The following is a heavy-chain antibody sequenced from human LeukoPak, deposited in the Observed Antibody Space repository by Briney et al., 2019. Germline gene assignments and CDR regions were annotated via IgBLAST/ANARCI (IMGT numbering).Heavy chain of an antibody. CDR3: VAGSGSYYNALSLYYFDY. CDR2: ISGSGGST. J-gene: IGHJ4*02. CDR1: GFTFSSYA. V-gene: IGHV3-23*01. Sequence: PGGSLRLSCAASGFTFSSYAMSWVRQAPGKGLEWVSAISGSGGSTYYADSVKGRFTISRDNSKNTLYLQMSSLRAEDTAVYYCVAGSGSYYNALSLYYFDYWGQGTLVTVSS. D-gene: IGHD3-10*01.